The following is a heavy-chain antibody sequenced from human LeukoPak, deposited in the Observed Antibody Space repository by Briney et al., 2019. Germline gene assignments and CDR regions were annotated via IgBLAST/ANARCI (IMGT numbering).Heavy chain of an antibody. D-gene: IGHD3-22*01. Sequence: ASVKVSCKASGFTFTTHDYNWVRQATGQGLEWMGWMNPNSGNTGYAQRFQGRVTMTRGTSVTTVYMELSSLRSEDTAVYYCAREDSHYYDSSGPFDYWGQGTLVTVSS. J-gene: IGHJ4*02. CDR3: AREDSHYYDSSGPFDY. V-gene: IGHV1-8*01. CDR1: GFTFTTHD. CDR2: MNPNSGNT.